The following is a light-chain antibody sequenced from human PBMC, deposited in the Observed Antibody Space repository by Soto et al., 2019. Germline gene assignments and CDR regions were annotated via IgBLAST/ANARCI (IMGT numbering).Light chain of an antibody. J-gene: IGLJ2*01. CDR3: FSYSTNSTVV. CDR1: SSDVGSYDL. Sequence: QSALTQPASVSGSPGQSITFSCTGASSDVGSYDLVSWYQQHPGKAPKLLIFDVSNRPSGVSHRFSGSKSGNAASLTISGLQAEDEADYYCFSYSTNSTVVLGGGTKITVL. CDR2: DVS. V-gene: IGLV2-14*02.